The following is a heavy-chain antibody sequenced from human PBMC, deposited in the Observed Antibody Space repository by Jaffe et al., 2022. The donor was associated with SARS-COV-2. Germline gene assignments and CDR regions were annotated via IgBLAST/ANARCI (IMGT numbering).Heavy chain of an antibody. V-gene: IGHV1-18*01. CDR3: ARTSHPYSSSWFGWFDP. J-gene: IGHJ5*02. Sequence: QVQLVQSGVEVKKPGASVKVSCKASGYTFTNYDITWVRQAPGQGLEWMGWISTYNGNTNYAQMVQGRLTMTTETSTSTAYMELRSLRSDDTAVYYCARTSHPYSSSWFGWFDPWGQGTLVTVSS. CDR2: ISTYNGNT. CDR1: GYTFTNYD. D-gene: IGHD6-13*01.